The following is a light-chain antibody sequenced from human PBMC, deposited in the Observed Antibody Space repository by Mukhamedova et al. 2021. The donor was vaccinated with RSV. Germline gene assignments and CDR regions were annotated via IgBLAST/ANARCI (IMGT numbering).Light chain of an antibody. CDR2: DVS. J-gene: IGKJ4*01. V-gene: IGKV1-33*01. Sequence: WYQRRVHGKAPKLLIYDVSNLQKGVPSRFSGSGSGTQFTFTITSLQPEDFGTYYCQQCDGFPLTFGGGTKVDIK. CDR3: QQCDGFPLT.